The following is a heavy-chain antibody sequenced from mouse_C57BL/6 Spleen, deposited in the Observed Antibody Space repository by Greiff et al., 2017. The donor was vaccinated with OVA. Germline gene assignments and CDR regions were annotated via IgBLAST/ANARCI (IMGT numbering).Heavy chain of an antibody. J-gene: IGHJ4*01. V-gene: IGHV5-6*01. Sequence: EVQLVESGGDLVKPGGSLKLSCEASGFTFSSYGMSWVRQTPDKRLEWVATISSGGSYTYYHDSVKGRFTITRDNAKHTLYLQNSSLKSEGTAMYNSAIQGSNYAMYYWGQGTSVTVSS. CDR3: AIQGSNYAMYY. CDR2: ISSGGSYT. CDR1: GFTFSSYG. D-gene: IGHD1-1*01.